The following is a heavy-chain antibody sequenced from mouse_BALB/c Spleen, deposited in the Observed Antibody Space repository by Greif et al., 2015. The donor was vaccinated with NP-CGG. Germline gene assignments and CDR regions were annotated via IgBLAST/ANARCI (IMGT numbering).Heavy chain of an antibody. CDR3: ARENYYFDY. Sequence: EVKVVESGGGLVQPGGSLRLSCATSGFTFTAYYMSWVRQPPGKALEWLGFIRNKANGYTTEYSASVEGRFTISRDNSQSILYLQMNTLRAEDSATYYCARENYYFDYWGQGTTLTVSS. V-gene: IGHV7-3*02. CDR1: GFTFTAYY. J-gene: IGHJ2*01. CDR2: IRNKANGYTT.